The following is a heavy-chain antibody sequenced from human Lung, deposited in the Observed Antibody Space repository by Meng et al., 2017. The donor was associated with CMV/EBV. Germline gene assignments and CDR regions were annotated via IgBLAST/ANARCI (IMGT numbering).Heavy chain of an antibody. Sequence: FRTHGISCVRHAPGQGLEWGGGIISIFGTANYAQRFQRRLTLTTDESTSTAYLEPSSLSSDDTAVFYCAIPRVGYCSASSCPLASWGQGTLVTVSS. CDR3: AIPRVGYCSASSCPLAS. D-gene: IGHD2-2*01. CDR1: FRTHG. CDR2: IISIFGTA. J-gene: IGHJ5*01. V-gene: IGHV1-69*05.